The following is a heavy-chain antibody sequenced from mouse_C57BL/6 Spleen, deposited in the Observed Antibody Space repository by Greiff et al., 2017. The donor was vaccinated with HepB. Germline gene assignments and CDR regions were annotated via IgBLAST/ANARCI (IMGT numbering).Heavy chain of an antibody. CDR3: ARYGGSSQAWFAY. D-gene: IGHD1-1*01. CDR2: IRNKANGYTT. CDR1: GFTFTDYY. Sequence: EVQVVESGGGLVQPGGSLSLSCAASGFTFTDYYMSWVRQPPGQALEWLGFIRNKANGYTTEYSASVKGRFTISRDTSQSILYLQMNALRAEDSAIYFWARYGGSSQAWFAYWGQGTLVTVSA. J-gene: IGHJ3*01. V-gene: IGHV7-3*01.